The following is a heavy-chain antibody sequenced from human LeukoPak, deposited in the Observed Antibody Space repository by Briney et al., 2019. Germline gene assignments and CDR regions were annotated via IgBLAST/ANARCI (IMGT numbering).Heavy chain of an antibody. J-gene: IGHJ4*02. D-gene: IGHD3-3*01. CDR2: ISYDGTNK. V-gene: IGHV3-30*18. Sequence: PGGSLRLSCAASGFTFSSYGMHWVRQAPGKGLEWVAIISYDGTNKYYADSVKGRFTIPRDNSKNTLYLQMNSLRAEDTAVYYCAKNYDFWSGYTHPYFDYWGQGTLVTVSS. CDR3: AKNYDFWSGYTHPYFDY. CDR1: GFTFSSYG.